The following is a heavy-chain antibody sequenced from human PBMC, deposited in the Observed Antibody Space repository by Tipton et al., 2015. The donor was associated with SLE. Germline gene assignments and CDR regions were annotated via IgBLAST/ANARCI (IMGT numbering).Heavy chain of an antibody. D-gene: IGHD3-9*01. CDR3: ARGGATLTGIPFDY. CDR1: GGSISSSSYY. V-gene: IGHV4-39*07. J-gene: IGHJ4*02. Sequence: TLSLTCTVSGGSISSSSYYWGWIRQPPGKGLEWIGSIYYSGSTYYNPSLKSRVTISVDTSKNQFSLKLSSVTAADTAVYYCARGGATLTGIPFDYWGQGTLVTVSS. CDR2: IYYSGST.